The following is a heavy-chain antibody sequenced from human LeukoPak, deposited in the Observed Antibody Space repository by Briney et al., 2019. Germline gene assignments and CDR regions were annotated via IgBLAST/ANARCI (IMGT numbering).Heavy chain of an antibody. V-gene: IGHV3-23*01. CDR3: AEDPPFLGVVNPYNV. J-gene: IGHJ6*02. D-gene: IGHD3-3*01. CDR2: ISGSGGST. Sequence: PGGSLRLSCAASGFTFSSYAMSWVRQAPGKGLEWVSAISGSGGSTYYADSVKGRFTISRDNSKNTLYLQMNSLRAEDTAVYYCAEDPPFLGVVNPYNVWGQGTTVTVSS. CDR1: GFTFSSYA.